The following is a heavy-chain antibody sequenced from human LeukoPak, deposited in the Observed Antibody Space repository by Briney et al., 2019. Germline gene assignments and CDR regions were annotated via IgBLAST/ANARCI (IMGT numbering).Heavy chain of an antibody. CDR3: ARAQTMVSDY. J-gene: IGHJ4*02. CDR1: GFTFSSFT. D-gene: IGHD2-8*01. CDR2: ITGSSTHI. V-gene: IGHV3-21*01. Sequence: GGSLRLSCASSGFTFSSFTMNWVRQAPGKGLEWVSSITGSSTHIYYADSVKGRFTISRDNAKDSLYLQMNSLRADDTAVYYRARAQTMVSDYWGQGTLVTVSS.